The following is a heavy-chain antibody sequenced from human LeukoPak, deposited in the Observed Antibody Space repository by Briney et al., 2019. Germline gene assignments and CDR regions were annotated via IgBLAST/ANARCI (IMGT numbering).Heavy chain of an antibody. J-gene: IGHJ4*02. D-gene: IGHD6-13*01. CDR2: VYPSGST. V-gene: IGHV4-4*07. Sequence: SETLSLTCTASGGSISSYYWSWIRQPAGKGLEWIGRVYPSGSTNYNPSLKSRVAMSVDTSKSQFSLNLSSVTAADTAVYYCAREEGITAARSFDYWGQGTLVTVSS. CDR3: AREEGITAARSFDY. CDR1: GGSISSYY.